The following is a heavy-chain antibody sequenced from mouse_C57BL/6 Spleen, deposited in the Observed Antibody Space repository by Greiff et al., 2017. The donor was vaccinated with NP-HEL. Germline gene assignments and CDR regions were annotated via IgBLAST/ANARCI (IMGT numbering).Heavy chain of an antibody. CDR3: ARRDYYGSSYGY. V-gene: IGHV5-9*04. Sequence: EVKLMESGGGLVKPGGSLKLSCAASGFTFSSYTMSWVRQTPEKRLEWVATISGGGGNTYYPDSVKGRFTISRDNAKNTLYLQVSSLRTEDTAVYYCARRDYYGSSYGYWGQGTTLTVSS. CDR2: ISGGGGNT. CDR1: GFTFSSYT. J-gene: IGHJ2*01. D-gene: IGHD1-1*01.